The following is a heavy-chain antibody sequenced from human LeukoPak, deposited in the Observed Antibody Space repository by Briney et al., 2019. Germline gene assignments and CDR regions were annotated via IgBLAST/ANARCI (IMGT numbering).Heavy chain of an antibody. CDR2: ISGSGGST. V-gene: IGHV3-23*01. CDR3: NSVTIFGVVKNFDY. Sequence: PGGSLRLSCAASGFTFSSYAMSWVRQAPGKGLEWVSAISGSGGSTYYADSVKGRFTISRDNSKNTLYLQMNSLRAEDTAVYYCNSVTIFGVVKNFDYWGQGTLVTVSS. J-gene: IGHJ4*02. D-gene: IGHD3-3*01. CDR1: GFTFSSYA.